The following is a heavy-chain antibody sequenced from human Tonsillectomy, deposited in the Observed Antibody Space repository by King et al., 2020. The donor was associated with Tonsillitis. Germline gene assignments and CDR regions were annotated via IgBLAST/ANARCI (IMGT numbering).Heavy chain of an antibody. CDR1: GGSVSSGGYY. CDR2: LYYGGST. J-gene: IGHJ3*02. V-gene: IGHV4-61*08. CDR3: ARERAYNDYDLRTNGAFDI. Sequence: VQLQESGPRLVKPSETLSLTCSVSGGSVSSGGYYWSWLRQSPEKRLEWIGYLYYGGSTNHNPSLKSRVTISVDTSKNQFSLRLSSVTAADTAVYYCARERAYNDYDLRTNGAFDIWGQGAMVTVSS. D-gene: IGHD5-12*01.